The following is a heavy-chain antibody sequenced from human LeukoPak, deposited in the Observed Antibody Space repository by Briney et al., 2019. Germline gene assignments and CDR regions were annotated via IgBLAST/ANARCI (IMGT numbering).Heavy chain of an antibody. CDR1: GFTFSSYA. J-gene: IGHJ4*02. D-gene: IGHD3-22*01. V-gene: IGHV3-30-3*01. CDR2: ISYDGSNK. Sequence: GGSLRLSCAASGFTFSSYAMHWVRQAPGKGLEWVAVISYDGSNKYYADSVKGRFTISRDNSKNTLYLQMNSLGAEDTAVYYCASSVLTPELKWFDFDYWGQGTLVTVSS. CDR3: ASSVLTPELKWFDFDY.